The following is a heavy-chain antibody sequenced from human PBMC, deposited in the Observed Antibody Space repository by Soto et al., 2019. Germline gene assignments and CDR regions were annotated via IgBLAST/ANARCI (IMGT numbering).Heavy chain of an antibody. CDR3: ARGGDYGDYIGYDY. CDR2: ISYDGSNK. J-gene: IGHJ4*02. CDR1: GFTFSSYA. Sequence: PGGSLRLSCAASGFTFSSYAMHWVRQAPGKGLEWVAVISYDGSNKYYADSVKGRFTISRDNSKNTLYLQMNSLRAEDTAVYYCARGGDYGDYIGYDYWGQGXLVTVYS. V-gene: IGHV3-30-3*01. D-gene: IGHD4-17*01.